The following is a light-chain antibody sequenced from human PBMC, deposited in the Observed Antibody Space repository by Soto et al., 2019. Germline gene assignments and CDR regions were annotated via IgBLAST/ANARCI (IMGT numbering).Light chain of an antibody. V-gene: IGKV3-20*01. Sequence: EIVLTQSPGTLSLSPGERATLSCRASQSVSSSYLAWYQQKPGQAPRLLIYGASSRATGIPDRSSGSGSGTDFTLTISRLEPEDFAVYYCQHYGSSFGGGTKVEI. CDR1: QSVSSSY. CDR2: GAS. J-gene: IGKJ4*01. CDR3: QHYGSS.